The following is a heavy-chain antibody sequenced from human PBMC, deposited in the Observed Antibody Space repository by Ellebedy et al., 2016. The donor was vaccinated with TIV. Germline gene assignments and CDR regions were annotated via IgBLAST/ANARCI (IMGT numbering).Heavy chain of an antibody. Sequence: GESLKISXAASGFTFSGSAMHWVRQASGKGLEWVGRIRSKANSYATAYAASVKGRFTISRDDSKNTAYLQMNSLKTEDTAVYYCTRLIHYYDSSAANDYWGQGTLVTVSS. V-gene: IGHV3-73*01. CDR2: IRSKANSYAT. CDR1: GFTFSGSA. CDR3: TRLIHYYDSSAANDY. D-gene: IGHD3-22*01. J-gene: IGHJ4*02.